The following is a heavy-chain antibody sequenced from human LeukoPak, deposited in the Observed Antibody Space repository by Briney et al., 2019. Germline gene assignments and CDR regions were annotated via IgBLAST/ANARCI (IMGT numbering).Heavy chain of an antibody. Sequence: ASVKVSCKASGYTFSMYYMHWVRQAPGQGLEWMGIINPRSGSTTYAQKFQGRLTMTRDMSAGTFYMELNSLKFEDTAVYYCARVLELGVGAPPGYWGQGTLVTVSS. CDR1: GYTFSMYY. D-gene: IGHD1-26*01. V-gene: IGHV1-46*01. J-gene: IGHJ4*02. CDR3: ARVLELGVGAPPGY. CDR2: INPRSGST.